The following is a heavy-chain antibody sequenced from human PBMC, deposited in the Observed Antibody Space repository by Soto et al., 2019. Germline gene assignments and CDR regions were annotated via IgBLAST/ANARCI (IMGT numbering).Heavy chain of an antibody. Sequence: EVQLVESGGGLVQPGRSRRLSCAASGFTFDDYVMHWVRQAPGKGLAWVSGISWNSGSIGYADSVKGRFTISRDNAKNSLYLQMNSLRAEDTALYYCANVVVVVAATMVLDYLGQGTLVTVSS. CDR2: ISWNSGSI. CDR3: ANVVVVVAATMVLDY. D-gene: IGHD2-15*01. J-gene: IGHJ4*02. V-gene: IGHV3-9*01. CDR1: GFTFDDYV.